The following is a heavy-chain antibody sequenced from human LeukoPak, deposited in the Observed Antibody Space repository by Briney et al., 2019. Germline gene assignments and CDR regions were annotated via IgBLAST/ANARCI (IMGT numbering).Heavy chain of an antibody. CDR1: GGSISSSSYY. CDR2: IYYSGST. J-gene: IGHJ4*02. D-gene: IGHD4-17*01. Sequence: GGSISSSSYYWGWIRQPPGKGLEWIGSIYYSGSTYYNPSLKSRVTISVDTSKNQFSLKLSSVTAADTAVYYCARVGSTVINFDYRGQGTLVTVSS. V-gene: IGHV4-39*07. CDR3: ARVGSTVINFDY.